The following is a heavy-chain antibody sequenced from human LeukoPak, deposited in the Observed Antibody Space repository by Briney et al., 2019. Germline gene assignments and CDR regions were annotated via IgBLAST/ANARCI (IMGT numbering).Heavy chain of an antibody. Sequence: GGSLRLSCAASGFTFNNYTMNWVRQAPGKGLEGVSSISRNGIYIKYVDSVKGRFTVSRDNAKNSLYLQMNSLRAEDTAVYYCARDGPPATVANWFDPWGQGTLVTVSS. J-gene: IGHJ5*02. CDR3: ARDGPPATVANWFDP. CDR1: GFTFNNYT. V-gene: IGHV3-21*01. CDR2: ISRNGIYI. D-gene: IGHD2-15*01.